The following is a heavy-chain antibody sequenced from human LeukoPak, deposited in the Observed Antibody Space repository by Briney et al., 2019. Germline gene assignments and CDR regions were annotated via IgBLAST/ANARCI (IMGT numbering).Heavy chain of an antibody. V-gene: IGHV3-11*04. D-gene: IGHD2-2*01. J-gene: IGHJ5*02. Sequence: GGSLRLSCAASGFTFSDYYMSWIRQAPGKGLEWVSYISSSGSTIYYADSVKGRFTISRDNAKNSLYLQMNSLRDEDTAVYYCARAKVVPAAVYNWFDPWGQGTLVTVSS. CDR3: ARAKVVPAAVYNWFDP. CDR2: ISSSGSTI. CDR1: GFTFSDYY.